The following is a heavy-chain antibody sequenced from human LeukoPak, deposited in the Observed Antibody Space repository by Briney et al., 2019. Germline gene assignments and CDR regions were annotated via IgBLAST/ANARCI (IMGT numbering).Heavy chain of an antibody. V-gene: IGHV1-46*01. Sequence: NTGGSLRLSCAASGYTFTSYYMHWVRQAPGQGLEWMGIINPSGGSTSYAQKFQGRVTMTRDMSTSTVYMELSSLRSEDTAVYYCARIGRTAIFDYWGQGTLVTVSS. CDR3: ARIGRTAIFDY. J-gene: IGHJ4*02. D-gene: IGHD2-21*02. CDR2: INPSGGST. CDR1: GYTFTSYY.